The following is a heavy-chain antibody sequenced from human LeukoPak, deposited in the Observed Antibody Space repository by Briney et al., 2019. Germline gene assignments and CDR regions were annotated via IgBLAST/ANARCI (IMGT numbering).Heavy chain of an antibody. Sequence: SVKVSCKASGGTFSSYAISWVRQAPGQGLEWMGGIIPIFGTANYAQKFQGRVTMTRDTSTSTVYMELSSLRSEDTAVYYCARAGGEESYEYFDYWGQGTLVTVSS. D-gene: IGHD3-16*01. J-gene: IGHJ4*02. CDR1: GGTFSSYA. CDR3: ARAGGEESYEYFDY. V-gene: IGHV1-69*05. CDR2: IIPIFGTA.